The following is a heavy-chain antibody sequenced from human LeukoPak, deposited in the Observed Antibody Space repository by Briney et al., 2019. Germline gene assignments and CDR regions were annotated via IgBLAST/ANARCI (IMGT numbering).Heavy chain of an antibody. CDR1: GFTFSRYA. CDR2: IKGKTAAGAP. Sequence: GGSLRLSCAASGFTFSRYAMSWVRQAPGKGLEWVGRIKGKTAAGAPDYVASVKGRFTISRDDSKNTLFLQMNSLKTEDTAVYYCITGDYDFWSGFYSPNHYFDYWGQGTLVTVSS. J-gene: IGHJ4*02. CDR3: ITGDYDFWSGFYSPNHYFDY. D-gene: IGHD3-3*01. V-gene: IGHV3-15*01.